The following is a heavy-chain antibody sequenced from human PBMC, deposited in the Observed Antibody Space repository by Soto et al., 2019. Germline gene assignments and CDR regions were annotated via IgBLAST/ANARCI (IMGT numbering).Heavy chain of an antibody. D-gene: IGHD3-16*01. J-gene: IGHJ4*02. CDR2: IYHSGST. V-gene: IGHV4-30-2*01. CDR1: GGSISSGCYS. CDR3: ARGSMSRDHYYFDY. Sequence: SETLSLTCAVSGGSISSGCYSWSWIRQPPGKGLEWVGYIYHSGSTYYNPSLKRRVIISQDRSKNQFSLTMISVTAADTAVYYCARGSMSRDHYYFDYWGQGTLVTVSS.